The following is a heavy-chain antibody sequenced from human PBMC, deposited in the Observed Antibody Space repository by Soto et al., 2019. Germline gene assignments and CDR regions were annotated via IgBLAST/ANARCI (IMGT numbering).Heavy chain of an antibody. Sequence: ASVKVSCKASGFTFTSSAVQWVRQARGQRLEWIGWIVVGSGNTNYAQKFQERVTITRDMSTSTAYMELGSLRSEDTAVYYCAARLPDSSSSFPTYYYYYGMDVWGQGTTVTVSS. V-gene: IGHV1-58*01. D-gene: IGHD6-6*01. CDR3: AARLPDSSSSFPTYYYYYGMDV. J-gene: IGHJ6*02. CDR2: IVVGSGNT. CDR1: GFTFTSSA.